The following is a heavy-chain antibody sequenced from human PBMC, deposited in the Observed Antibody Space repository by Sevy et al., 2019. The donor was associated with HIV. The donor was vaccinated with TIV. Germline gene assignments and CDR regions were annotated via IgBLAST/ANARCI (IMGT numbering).Heavy chain of an antibody. Sequence: GGSLRLSCVASGFSFSNYAMHWVRQAPGKGLEWVAVIWNDGNDKSYADSVKGRFTISRDNAKNTLCLQMNSLRAEDTAIYYCATEYNNGYDYWGQGTMVTVSS. V-gene: IGHV3-33*01. CDR3: ATEYNNGYDY. J-gene: IGHJ4*02. D-gene: IGHD5-18*01. CDR2: IWNDGNDK. CDR1: GFSFSNYA.